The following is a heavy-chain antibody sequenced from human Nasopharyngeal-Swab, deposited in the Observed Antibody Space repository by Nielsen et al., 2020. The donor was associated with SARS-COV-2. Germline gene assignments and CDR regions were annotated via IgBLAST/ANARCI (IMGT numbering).Heavy chain of an antibody. Sequence: GESLKISCAASGFPFRNYYMTWVRQPPGKGLEWVANIKQGGSEQFYVDSVKGRFTISRDDAKNSVYLQMNSLRAEDTAVYWCVKDLRGKYAFDIWGQGTMVTVSS. CDR3: VKDLRGKYAFDI. V-gene: IGHV3-7*01. J-gene: IGHJ3*02. CDR1: GFPFRNYY. D-gene: IGHD3-16*01. CDR2: IKQGGSEQ.